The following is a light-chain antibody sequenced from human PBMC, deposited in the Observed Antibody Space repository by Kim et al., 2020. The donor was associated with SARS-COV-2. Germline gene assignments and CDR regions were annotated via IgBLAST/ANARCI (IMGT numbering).Light chain of an antibody. CDR1: SLRSYY. V-gene: IGLV3-19*01. CDR3: NSRESGVNHVV. J-gene: IGLJ2*01. CDR2: VEN. Sequence: SSELTQDPAVSVALGQTVRITCQGDSLRSYYASWYQQKPGQAPLLVLYVENNRPSGIPDRFSGSSSGNTASLTITGAQAEDEADYYCNSRESGVNHVVFG.